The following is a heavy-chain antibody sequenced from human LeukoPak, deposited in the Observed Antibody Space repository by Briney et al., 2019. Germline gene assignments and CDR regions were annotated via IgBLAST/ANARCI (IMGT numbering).Heavy chain of an antibody. V-gene: IGHV1-2*02. CDR2: INPNSGGT. J-gene: IGHJ4*02. CDR3: ARDMVRLYSFDY. CDR1: GYTFTSYG. Sequence: ASVKVSCKASGYTFTSYGISWVQQAPGQGLEWMGWINPNSGGTNYAQKFQGRVTMTRDTSISTAYMELSRLRSDDTAVYYCARDMVRLYSFDYWGQGTLVTVSS. D-gene: IGHD3-10*01.